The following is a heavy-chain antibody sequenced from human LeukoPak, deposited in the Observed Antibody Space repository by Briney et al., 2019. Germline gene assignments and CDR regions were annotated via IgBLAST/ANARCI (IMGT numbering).Heavy chain of an antibody. CDR2: VRPNSGGT. CDR1: GYTFTAYY. J-gene: IGHJ6*03. D-gene: IGHD3-10*01. Sequence: ASVKVSCKTSGYTFTAYYMHWVRQVPGQGLEWMGWVRPNSGGTKYSQKFQGRVSMTSDTSINTAYMKLDRLRSDDTAVYYCARDDDYGSGTYMDVWGKGTTVTVSS. V-gene: IGHV1-2*02. CDR3: ARDDDYGSGTYMDV.